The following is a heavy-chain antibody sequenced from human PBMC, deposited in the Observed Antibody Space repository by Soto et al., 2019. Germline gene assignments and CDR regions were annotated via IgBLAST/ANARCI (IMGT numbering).Heavy chain of an antibody. V-gene: IGHV3-23*01. CDR1: GLTISSWA. CDR2: ISGSGGST. J-gene: IGHJ4*02. Sequence: GGPRRLACAAWGLTISSWAMSWVRQAPGKGLEWVSAISGSGGSTYYADSVKGRFTISRDNSKNTLCLQMNSLRAEDTAVYYCAKIGRPLLWFGEYYFDYWGQGTLVTVSS. D-gene: IGHD3-10*01. CDR3: AKIGRPLLWFGEYYFDY.